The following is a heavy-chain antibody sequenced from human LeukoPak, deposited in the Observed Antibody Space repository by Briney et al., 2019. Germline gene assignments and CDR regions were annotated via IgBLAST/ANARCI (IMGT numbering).Heavy chain of an antibody. CDR1: GFTFSSYW. CDR2: INSDGSTT. CDR3: VRGPASDFDY. V-gene: IGHV3-74*01. Sequence: QPGGSLRLSCAASGFTFSSYWMHWVRQAPGKGLVWVSRINSDGSTTSYADSVKGRFTISRDNAKNTLYLQMNSLRAEDTAIYYCVRGPASDFDYWGQGTLVTVSS. J-gene: IGHJ4*02.